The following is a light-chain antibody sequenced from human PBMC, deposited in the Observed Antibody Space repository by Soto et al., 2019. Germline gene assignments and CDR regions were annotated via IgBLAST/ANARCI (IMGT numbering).Light chain of an antibody. Sequence: QSALTQPASVSGSPGQSITISCTGTSSDVGLYNYVSWYQQHPGKAPKLMIYDVSSRPSGVSNRFSGSKSGNTASLTISGLQTEDEADYYCSSYTTSSTLVFGTGTKVTVL. CDR3: SSYTTSSTLV. V-gene: IGLV2-14*01. J-gene: IGLJ1*01. CDR1: SSDVGLYNY. CDR2: DVS.